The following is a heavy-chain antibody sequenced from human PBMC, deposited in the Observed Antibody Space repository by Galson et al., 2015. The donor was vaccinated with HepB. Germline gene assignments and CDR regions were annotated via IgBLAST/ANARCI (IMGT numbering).Heavy chain of an antibody. CDR3: YDGHYSGR. CDR1: GFTFHNYW. CDR2: MKQDGGEK. V-gene: IGHV3-7*01. D-gene: IGHD4-17*01. Sequence: SLRLSCAASGFTFHNYWMNWVRHTPGKGLEWVASMKQDGGEKHCLDAVRGRFTISGDAATNSLLLQMNSLRAEDTAVYLCYDGHYSGRWGRGTQVTVSS. J-gene: IGHJ4*02.